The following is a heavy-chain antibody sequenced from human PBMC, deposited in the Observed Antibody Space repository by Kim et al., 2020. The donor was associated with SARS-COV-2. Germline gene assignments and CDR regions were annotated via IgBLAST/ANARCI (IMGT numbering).Heavy chain of an antibody. J-gene: IGHJ4*02. V-gene: IGHV3-20*04. CDR2: IKRNGEST. CDR3: VRGFYQGPFDL. CDR1: GFTFDDYG. D-gene: IGHD2-2*01. Sequence: GGSLRLSCAASGFTFDDYGMSWVRKAPGQGLEWVSGIKRNGESTGYADSVKGRFTISRDNAKNSLYLQMDSLRVDATALYYFVRGFYQGPFDLWGQGTLVTVSS.